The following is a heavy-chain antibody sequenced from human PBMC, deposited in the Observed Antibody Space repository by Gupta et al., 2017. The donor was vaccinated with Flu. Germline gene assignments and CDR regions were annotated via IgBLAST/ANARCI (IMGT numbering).Heavy chain of an antibody. J-gene: IGHJ4*02. CDR1: GFTFSSYG. D-gene: IGHD5-24*01. CDR3: AKVSDSGRWLHYDY. CDR2: IPFDGSIH. V-gene: IGHV3-30*18. Sequence: QVKLVESGGGVVQPGTSLRLSCAASGFTFSSYGMHWVRQAPGKGLELVAVIPFDGSIHYYAYSVKGRFTISRDISNNTLYLQMNSLRAEDTAVYYCAKVSDSGRWLHYDYWVQCTLGTVFS.